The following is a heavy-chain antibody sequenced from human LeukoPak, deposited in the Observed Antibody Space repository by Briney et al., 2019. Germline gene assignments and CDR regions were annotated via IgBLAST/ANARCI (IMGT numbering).Heavy chain of an antibody. V-gene: IGHV4-39*07. D-gene: IGHD2-2*01. J-gene: IGHJ5*02. CDR2: IYYSGST. CDR1: GGSISSSSYY. CDR3: ARDIVVVPAAKDHQRYNWFDP. Sequence: KTSETLSLTCTVSGGSISSSSYYWGWIRQPPGKGLEWIGSIYYSGSTYYNPSLKSRVTISVDTSKNQFSLKLSSVTAADTAVYYCARDIVVVPAAKDHQRYNWFDPWGQGTLVTVSS.